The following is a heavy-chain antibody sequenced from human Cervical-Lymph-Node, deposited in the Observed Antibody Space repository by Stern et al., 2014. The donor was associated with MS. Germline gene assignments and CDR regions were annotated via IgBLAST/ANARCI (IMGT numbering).Heavy chain of an antibody. CDR3: AKSYSSSWSGWIDS. Sequence: EVQLEESGGGLVQPGRSLRLSCSASQITFDDYGFHWVRQVPGQGLEWVAGIGGNGGDKVYSDSVKGRFTISRDNAKDYLYLQMNNLTPDDTALYYCAKSYSSSWSGWIDSWGQGILVTVSS. V-gene: IGHV3-9*01. CDR1: QITFDDYG. J-gene: IGHJ5*01. D-gene: IGHD6-13*01. CDR2: IGGNGGDK.